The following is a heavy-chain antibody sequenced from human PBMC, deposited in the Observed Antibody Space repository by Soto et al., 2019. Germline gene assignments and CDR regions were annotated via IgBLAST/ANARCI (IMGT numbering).Heavy chain of an antibody. CDR2: INHSGST. CDR3: ATVYGYFDY. D-gene: IGHD1-20*01. CDR1: GGSFSGYY. V-gene: IGHV4-34*01. Sequence: SETLSLTCAVYGGSFSGYYWSWIRQPPGKGLEWIGEINHSGSTNYNPSLKSRVTISVDTSKNQFSLKLSSVTAADTAVYYCATVYGYFDYWGQGTLVTVS. J-gene: IGHJ4*02.